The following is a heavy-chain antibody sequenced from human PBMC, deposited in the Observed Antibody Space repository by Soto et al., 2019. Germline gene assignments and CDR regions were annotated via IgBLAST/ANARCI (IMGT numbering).Heavy chain of an antibody. J-gene: IGHJ4*02. CDR2: ISYDGSNK. D-gene: IGHD2-2*01. Sequence: GGSLRLSCAASGFTFSSYAMHWVRQAPGKGLEWVAVISYDGSNKYYADSVKGRFTISRDNSKNTLYLQMNSLRAEDTVVYYCARDRDIVVVPAATLDYWGQGTLVTVSS. CDR3: ARDRDIVVVPAATLDY. CDR1: GFTFSSYA. V-gene: IGHV3-30-3*01.